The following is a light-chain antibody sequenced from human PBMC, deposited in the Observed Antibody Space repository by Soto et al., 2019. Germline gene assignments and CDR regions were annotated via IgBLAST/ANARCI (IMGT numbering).Light chain of an antibody. CDR1: QSVSSSY. J-gene: IGKJ5*01. Sequence: DIVLTQSPATLSLSPGERATLSCGASQSVSSSYLAWYQQKPGQAPRLLIYGASSRATGIPDRFSGSGSGTDFTLTISRLEPEDFAVYHCQQYQNWPPITFGQGTRLEI. V-gene: IGKV3-20*01. CDR2: GAS. CDR3: QQYQNWPPIT.